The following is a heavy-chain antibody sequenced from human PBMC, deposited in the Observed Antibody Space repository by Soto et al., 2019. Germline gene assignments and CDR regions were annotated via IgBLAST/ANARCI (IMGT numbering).Heavy chain of an antibody. V-gene: IGHV4-4*02. CDR3: ASRDPGTSVDY. Sequence: LSLTCAVSGGSFTSNNWWTWVRQAPGQGLEWIGEIYRTGSTNYNPSLKSRVTISLDKSENQFSLKVTSPTAADTAVYYCASRDPGTSVDYWGQGTLVTVSS. D-gene: IGHD1-7*01. CDR2: IYRTGST. J-gene: IGHJ4*02. CDR1: GGSFTSNNW.